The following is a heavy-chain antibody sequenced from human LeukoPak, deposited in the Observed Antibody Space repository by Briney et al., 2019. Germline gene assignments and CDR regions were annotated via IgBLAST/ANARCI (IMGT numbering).Heavy chain of an antibody. D-gene: IGHD5-18*01. CDR2: ISYDGSNK. Sequence: PGGSLRLSCAASGFTFSSYGMHWVRQAPGKGLEWVAVISYDGSNKYYADSVKGRFTISRDNSKNTLYLQMNSLRAEDTAVYYCAKAGGYSYGYLLLSFDYWGQGTLVTVSS. CDR1: GFTFSSYG. CDR3: AKAGGYSYGYLLLSFDY. V-gene: IGHV3-30*18. J-gene: IGHJ4*02.